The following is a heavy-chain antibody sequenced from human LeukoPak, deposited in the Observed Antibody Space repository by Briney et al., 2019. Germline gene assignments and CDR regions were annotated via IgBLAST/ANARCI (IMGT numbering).Heavy chain of an antibody. J-gene: IGHJ4*02. CDR1: GSTVSNTY. Sequence: GGSLRLSCAASGSTVSNTYMSWVRQAPGKGLEWVSLIYSGGTTYYADSVKGRFIISRDNSKNTLYLQMNSLRAEDTAVYYCARIDYWGQGTLVTVSS. CDR2: IYSGGTT. V-gene: IGHV3-66*01. CDR3: ARIDY.